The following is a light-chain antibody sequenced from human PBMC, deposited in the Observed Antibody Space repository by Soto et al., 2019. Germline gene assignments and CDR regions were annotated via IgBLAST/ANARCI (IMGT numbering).Light chain of an antibody. CDR1: QSVNNNY. J-gene: IGKJ4*01. CDR2: GAS. V-gene: IGKV3-20*01. Sequence: EIVLTQSPGTLSLSPGERATLSCRASQSVNNNYLAWYQQKRGQAPRLLVYGASTSATGIPDRFSGSVSGTDFTLTISRLEPEDFAVYYCQQYGRSLTFGGGTKVEIK. CDR3: QQYGRSLT.